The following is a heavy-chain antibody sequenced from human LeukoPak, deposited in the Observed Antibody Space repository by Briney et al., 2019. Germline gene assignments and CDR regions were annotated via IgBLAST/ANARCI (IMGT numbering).Heavy chain of an antibody. CDR2: ISSSSSYI. CDR3: ARDDSGSYWIYDY. V-gene: IGHV3-21*01. D-gene: IGHD1-26*01. CDR1: GFTFSSYS. Sequence: GGSLRLSCAASGFTFSSYSMNWVRQAPGKGLEWVSSISSSSSYIYYADSEKGRFTISRDNAKNSLYLQMSSLRAEDTAVYYCARDDSGSYWIYDYWGQGTLVTVSS. J-gene: IGHJ4*02.